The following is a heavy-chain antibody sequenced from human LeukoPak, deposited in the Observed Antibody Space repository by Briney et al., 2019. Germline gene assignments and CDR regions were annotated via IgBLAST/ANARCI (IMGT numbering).Heavy chain of an antibody. J-gene: IGHJ4*02. Sequence: SETLSLTCTVSGDSIRSYYWSWVRQPPGKGLEWIGYIYYSGSTNYNPSLKSRVTISKDTSKNQFSLKLSSVTAADTAVYYCARHKPTGSYPLEVWGQGTLVTVSS. CDR3: ARHKPTGSYPLEV. CDR2: IYYSGST. D-gene: IGHD3-10*01. V-gene: IGHV4-59*08. CDR1: GDSIRSYY.